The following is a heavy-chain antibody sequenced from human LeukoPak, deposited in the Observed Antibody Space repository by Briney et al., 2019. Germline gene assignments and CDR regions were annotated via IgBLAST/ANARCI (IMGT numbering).Heavy chain of an antibody. J-gene: IGHJ5*02. CDR2: ISGSGGST. Sequence: TGGSLRLSCAASGFTFSSYAMSWVRQAPGKGLEWVSAISGSGGSTYYADSVKGRFTISRDNSKNTLYLQMNSLRAEDTAVYYCAKDRPIAGATRGWFDPWGQGTLVTVSS. D-gene: IGHD1-26*01. V-gene: IGHV3-23*01. CDR3: AKDRPIAGATRGWFDP. CDR1: GFTFSSYA.